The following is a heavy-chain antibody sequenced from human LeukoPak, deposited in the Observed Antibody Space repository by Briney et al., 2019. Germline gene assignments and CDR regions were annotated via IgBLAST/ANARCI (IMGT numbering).Heavy chain of an antibody. CDR3: ARDRLGGYSYVY. CDR2: IIPIFGTA. D-gene: IGHD5-12*01. J-gene: IGHJ4*02. Sequence: ASVKVSCKASGGTFSSYAISWVRQAPGQGLEWMGGIIPIFGTANYAQKFQGRVTITADESTGTAYMELSSLRSEDTAVYYCARDRLGGYSYVYWGQGSLVTVSS. CDR1: GGTFSSYA. V-gene: IGHV1-69*13.